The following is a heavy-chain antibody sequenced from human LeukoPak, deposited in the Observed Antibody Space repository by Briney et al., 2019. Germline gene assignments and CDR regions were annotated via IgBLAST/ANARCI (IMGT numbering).Heavy chain of an antibody. D-gene: IGHD2-15*01. J-gene: IGHJ5*02. CDR1: GFTFSSSG. CDR3: ARAGGYCSGGSCYRGYSWFDP. Sequence: PGGSLRLSCAASGFTFSSSGMHWVRQAPGKGLEWVAVILHNGSNKYYADSVKGRFTISRDNSKNTLYLQMNSLRVEDTAVYYCARAGGYCSGGSCYRGYSWFDPWGQGTLVTVSS. CDR2: ILHNGSNK. V-gene: IGHV3-33*01.